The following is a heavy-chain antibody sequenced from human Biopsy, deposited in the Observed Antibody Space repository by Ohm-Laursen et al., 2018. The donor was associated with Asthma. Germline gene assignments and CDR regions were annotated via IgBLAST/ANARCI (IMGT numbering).Heavy chain of an antibody. D-gene: IGHD3-10*01. CDR3: ASETGHSYGSGSEYYFDY. V-gene: IGHV4-30-2*01. CDR2: IYHRDTT. J-gene: IGHJ4*02. CDR1: GGSINSGGYS. Sequence: SQTLSLTWAVSGGSINSGGYSWTWIRQPPGKGLEWIGYIYHRDTTYYNPSLKSRVTISLDGSKNQFSLKLSSVTAADTAVYYCASETGHSYGSGSEYYFDYWGLGTLVTVSS.